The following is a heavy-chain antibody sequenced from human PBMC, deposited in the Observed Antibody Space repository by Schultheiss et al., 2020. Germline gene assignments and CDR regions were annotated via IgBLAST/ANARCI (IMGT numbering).Heavy chain of an antibody. CDR2: ISSSGSTI. V-gene: IGHV3-11*04. CDR1: GFTFSDYY. D-gene: IGHD3-3*01. CDR3: ARDGSDFWSEGYYYYGMDV. J-gene: IGHJ6*02. Sequence: GGSLRLSCAASGFTFSDYYMSWIRQAPGKGLEWVSYISSSGSTIYYADSVKGRFTISRDNAKNSLYLQMNSLRDEDTAVYYCARDGSDFWSEGYYYYGMDVWGQGTTVTVSS.